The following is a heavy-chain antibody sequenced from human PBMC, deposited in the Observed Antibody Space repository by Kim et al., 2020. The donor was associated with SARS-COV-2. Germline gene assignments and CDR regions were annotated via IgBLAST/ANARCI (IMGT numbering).Heavy chain of an antibody. D-gene: IGHD2-2*01. CDR2: IKQDGSEK. J-gene: IGHJ6*02. CDR1: GFTFSSYW. V-gene: IGHV3-7*01. CDR3: ARDVPDRVYQLLLSYYYGMDV. Sequence: GGSLRLSCAASGFTFSSYWMSWVRQAPGKGLEWVANIKQDGSEKYYVDSVKGRFTISRDNAKNSLYLQMNSLRAEDTAVYYCARDVPDRVYQLLLSYYYGMDVWGQGTTVTVSS.